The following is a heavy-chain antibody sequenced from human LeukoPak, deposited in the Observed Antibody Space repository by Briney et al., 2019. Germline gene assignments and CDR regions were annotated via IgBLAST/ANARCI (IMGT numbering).Heavy chain of an antibody. CDR2: ISWYSGSI. D-gene: IGHD2-2*02. CDR1: GFTFDDYD. J-gene: IGHJ4*02. Sequence: GVSLTLSCAASGFTFDDYDVHWARRAPGKGLEWVSDISWYSGSIGYTDSGKGRFTISRDNAKNSLYLQMNSLRAEDTALYYCAKDMQDIVVVPAAIGFDYWGQGTLVTVSS. V-gene: IGHV3-9*01. CDR3: AKDMQDIVVVPAAIGFDY.